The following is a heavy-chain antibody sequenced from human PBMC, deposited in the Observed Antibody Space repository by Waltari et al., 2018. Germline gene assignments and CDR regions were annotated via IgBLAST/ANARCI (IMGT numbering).Heavy chain of an antibody. CDR1: GGSISSHY. Sequence: QVQLQESGPGLVKPSETLSLTCTVSGGSISSHYWSWIRQPPGKGLEWIGYIYYSGSTNYNPSLKSRVTISVDTSKTHFSLKLSSVTAADTAVYYCARGAGAQTGYNWFDPWGQGTLVTVSS. D-gene: IGHD3-10*01. CDR2: IYYSGST. V-gene: IGHV4-59*11. J-gene: IGHJ5*02. CDR3: ARGAGAQTGYNWFDP.